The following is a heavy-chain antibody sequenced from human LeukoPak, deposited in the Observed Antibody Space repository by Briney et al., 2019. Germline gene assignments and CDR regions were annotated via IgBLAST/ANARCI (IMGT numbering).Heavy chain of an antibody. J-gene: IGHJ4*02. Sequence: GGSLRLSCAASGFPFNIYRMSWVRQPPGKGLQWVSSISGSDDSTYYADSVKGQFSISRDNSKNTLYLQMNSLRAEDMAVYYCAKDSPRVPGIVRSDYWGQGTLVTVSS. CDR1: GFPFNIYR. D-gene: IGHD6-19*01. CDR2: ISGSDDST. V-gene: IGHV3-23*01. CDR3: AKDSPRVPGIVRSDY.